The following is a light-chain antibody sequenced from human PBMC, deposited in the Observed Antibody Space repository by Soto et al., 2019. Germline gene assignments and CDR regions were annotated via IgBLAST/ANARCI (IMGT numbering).Light chain of an antibody. CDR2: GPS. J-gene: IGKJ1*01. CDR1: PTVFSSR. V-gene: IGKV3-20*01. CDR3: QQYGTSDPT. Sequence: EIVLTQSPGTLSLSPGDTATLSCRANPTVFSSRLAWYQQIPGQPPKLPIYGPSSRATGIPARISGSGSGTDFTLTISGLEPGDFAVYYCQQYGTSDPTFGQGTNVEI.